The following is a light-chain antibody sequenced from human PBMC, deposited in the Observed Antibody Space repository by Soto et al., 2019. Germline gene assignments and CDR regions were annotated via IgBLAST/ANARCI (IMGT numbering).Light chain of an antibody. V-gene: IGKV1-39*01. CDR3: QQTFTMPQT. CDR1: QSIGIY. J-gene: IGKJ5*01. Sequence: TFLGWASQSIGIYLNWYQEKPGKATKLLIYAASSLQSGVPSRLSGSGSETDFILTIICLQPEESATYYTQQTFTMPQTFGQGTRMEIK. CDR2: AAS.